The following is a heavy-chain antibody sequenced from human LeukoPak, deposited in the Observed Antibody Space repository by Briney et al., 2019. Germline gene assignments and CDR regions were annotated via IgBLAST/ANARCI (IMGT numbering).Heavy chain of an antibody. CDR1: GFTFDDYG. D-gene: IGHD5-18*01. CDR2: INWNGGST. V-gene: IGHV3-20*01. J-gene: IGHJ3*02. Sequence: PGGSLRLSCAASGFTFDDYGMSWVRQAPGKGLEWVSGINWNGGSTGYADSVKGRFTISRDNAKNSLYLQMNSLRAEDTALYHCARASLRGYSYGNTAAFDIWGQGTMVTVSS. CDR3: ARASLRGYSYGNTAAFDI.